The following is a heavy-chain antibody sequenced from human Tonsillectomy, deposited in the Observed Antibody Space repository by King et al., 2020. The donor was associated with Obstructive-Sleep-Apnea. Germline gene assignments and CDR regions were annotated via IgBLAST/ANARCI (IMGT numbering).Heavy chain of an antibody. D-gene: IGHD1-1*01. CDR1: GYSSSSGYY. CDR2: IYHSVSA. V-gene: IGHV4-38-2*02. J-gene: IGHJ3*02. CDR3: ATGTTDTAGAFDI. Sequence: VQLQESGPGLVRPSENLSLTCTVFGYSSSSGYYLGWIRQPPGKGLEWIGSIYHSVSASYKPSLKSRVTITVDTSKNQFSLKLSSVTAADTAVYYCATGTTDTAGAFDIWGQGTMVTVSS.